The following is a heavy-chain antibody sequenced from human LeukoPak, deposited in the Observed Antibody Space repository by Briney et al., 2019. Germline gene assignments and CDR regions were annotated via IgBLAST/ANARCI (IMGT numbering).Heavy chain of an antibody. Sequence: PGGSLRLSCAASGFTFSSYSMNWVRQAPGKGLEWVSSISSSSSYIYYADSVKGRFTISRDNAKNSLYLQMNSLRAEDTAVYYCARVKEDDWSVGYGMDVWGQGTTVTVSS. CDR1: GFTFSSYS. D-gene: IGHD3-9*01. J-gene: IGHJ6*02. CDR3: ARVKEDDWSVGYGMDV. CDR2: ISSSSSYI. V-gene: IGHV3-21*01.